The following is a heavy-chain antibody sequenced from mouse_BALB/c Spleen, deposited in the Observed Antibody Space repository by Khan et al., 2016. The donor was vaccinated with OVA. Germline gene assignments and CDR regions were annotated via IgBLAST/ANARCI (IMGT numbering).Heavy chain of an antibody. CDR1: GYTFTDYN. CDR3: ARSGYGSFGF. Sequence: EVKLLESGPELVKPGASVRISCKASGYTFTDYNLDWVKQSHEKSLEWIGYIFPNNGGTGYNQRFKTKATLTVDNPSSTAYMELRSLTSEDSAVYYCARSGYGSFGFWGQGTLVTVSA. V-gene: IGHV1S29*02. D-gene: IGHD1-2*01. CDR2: IFPNNGGT. J-gene: IGHJ3*01.